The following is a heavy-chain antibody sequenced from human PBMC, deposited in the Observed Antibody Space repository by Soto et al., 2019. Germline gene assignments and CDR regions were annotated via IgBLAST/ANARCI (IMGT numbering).Heavy chain of an antibody. J-gene: IGHJ4*02. CDR1: GLTFSDYY. CDR3: ARGRGAAADYFDF. D-gene: IGHD6-13*01. CDR2: ISSSTSHT. Sequence: QVQLVESGGGLVKPGGSLRLSCAVSGLTFSDYYMTWIRQAPGKGLEWVSYISSSTSHTNYAESVKGRFTISRDNAKNSLFLQMNSLRAEDTAVYYCARGRGAAADYFDFWGQGTLVTVSS. V-gene: IGHV3-11*05.